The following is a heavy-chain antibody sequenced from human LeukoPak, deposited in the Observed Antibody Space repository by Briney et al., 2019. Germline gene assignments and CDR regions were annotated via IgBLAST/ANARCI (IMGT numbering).Heavy chain of an antibody. CDR3: AKRRADYYGSGRGLNYFDY. V-gene: IGHV3-21*04. CDR1: GFTFSSYT. Sequence: PGGSLRLSCAASGFTFSSYTMNWVRQAPGKGLEWVSSISSSSSYIYYADSVKGRFTISRDNAKNSLYLQMNSLRAEDTAIYYCAKRRADYYGSGRGLNYFDYWGQGTLVTVSS. D-gene: IGHD3-10*01. CDR2: ISSSSSYI. J-gene: IGHJ4*02.